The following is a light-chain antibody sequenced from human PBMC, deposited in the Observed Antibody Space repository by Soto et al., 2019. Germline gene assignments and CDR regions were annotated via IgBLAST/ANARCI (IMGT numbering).Light chain of an antibody. V-gene: IGLV3-21*04. Sequence: SYVLAQPPSVSVAPGKTASITCGGNDIGSKSVLWYQQKAGQAPVLLIYYDRYRPSGIPERFSGSNSGNTATLTISRVEAGDEADYYCQVWDTSTDQGVFGGGTKLTVL. CDR1: DIGSKS. J-gene: IGLJ2*01. CDR2: YDR. CDR3: QVWDTSTDQGV.